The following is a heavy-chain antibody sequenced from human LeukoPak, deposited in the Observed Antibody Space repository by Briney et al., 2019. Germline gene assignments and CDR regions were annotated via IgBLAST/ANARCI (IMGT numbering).Heavy chain of an antibody. CDR1: GYSFTSYW. Sequence: GESLKISCKGSGYSFTSYWIGWVRQMPGKGLEWMGIIYPGDSDTRYSPSFQGQVTISADKSISTAYLQWSSLKASDTAMYYCARHLSVGHSGYDAFDYWGQGTLVTVSS. J-gene: IGHJ4*02. CDR2: IYPGDSDT. CDR3: ARHLSVGHSGYDAFDY. V-gene: IGHV5-51*01. D-gene: IGHD5-12*01.